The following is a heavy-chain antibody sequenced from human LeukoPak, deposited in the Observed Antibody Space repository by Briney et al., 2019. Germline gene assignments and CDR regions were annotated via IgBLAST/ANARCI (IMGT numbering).Heavy chain of an antibody. Sequence: SETLSLTCTVSGGSISSSYYYWGWIRQPPGKGLEWIGSSYYSRSTYYNPSLKSRVTISVDTSKNQFSLKLSSVTAADTAVYYCARDRDIGTYYYYYGMDVWGQGTTVTVSS. V-gene: IGHV4-39*07. D-gene: IGHD2-15*01. CDR1: GGSISSSYYY. CDR3: ARDRDIGTYYYYYGMDV. CDR2: SYYSRST. J-gene: IGHJ6*02.